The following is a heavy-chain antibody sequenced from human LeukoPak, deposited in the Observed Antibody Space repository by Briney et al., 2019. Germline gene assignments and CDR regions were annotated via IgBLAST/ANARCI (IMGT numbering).Heavy chain of an antibody. CDR3: ARCPWHGDYVIDY. J-gene: IGHJ4*02. CDR1: GGSISSGGYY. Sequence: SETLSLACTVSGGSISSGGYYWSWIRQHPGKGLEWIGYIYYSGSTYYNPSLQSRVTISVDTSKNQFSLKLNSVTAADTALYYCARCPWHGDYVIDYWGQGTLVTVSS. V-gene: IGHV4-31*03. D-gene: IGHD4-17*01. CDR2: IYYSGST.